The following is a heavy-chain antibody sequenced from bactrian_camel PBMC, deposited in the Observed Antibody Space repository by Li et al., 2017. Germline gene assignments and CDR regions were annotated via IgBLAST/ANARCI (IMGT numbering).Heavy chain of an antibody. CDR3: AARSVPNCVGNYWSKWSYVN. D-gene: IGHD3*01. CDR1: GWTFSRYW. J-gene: IGHJ4*01. V-gene: IGHV3S1*01. Sequence: HVQLVESGGGLVQPGGSLRLSCAYSGWTFSRYWMYWVRQAPGKEREGVAAVDDDGFTTYADSVKGRFTISRDNAKNTLYLQLNSLKTEDTAMYYCAARSVPNCVGNYWSKWSYVNWGQGTQVTVS. CDR2: VDDDGFT.